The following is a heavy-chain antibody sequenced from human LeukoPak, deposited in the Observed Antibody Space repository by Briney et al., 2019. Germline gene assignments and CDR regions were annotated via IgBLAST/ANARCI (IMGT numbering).Heavy chain of an antibody. D-gene: IGHD2-2*02. CDR1: GGTFSSYA. CDR3: ARDHGCSSTSCYTGNYYYMDV. Sequence: ASVKVSFKSSGGTFSSYAISWVRQPPAQGLEWMGGIIPIFGTSNYPQKFQGRVTITTDESTSTAYMELSSLRSEDTAVYYCARDHGCSSTSCYTGNYYYMDVWGKGTTVTVSS. CDR2: IIPIFGTS. V-gene: IGHV1-69*05. J-gene: IGHJ6*03.